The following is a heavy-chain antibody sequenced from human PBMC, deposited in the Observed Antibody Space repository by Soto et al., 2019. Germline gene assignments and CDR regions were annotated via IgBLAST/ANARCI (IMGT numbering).Heavy chain of an antibody. CDR2: ISAYNGNT. CDR3: ARDVSKGPYYYDSSGYYYDY. Sequence: QVQLVQSGAEVKKPGASVKVSCKASGYTFTSYGISWVRQAPGQGLEWMGWISAYNGNTNYAQKLQGRVTMTTDTSTSTAYMELRSLRSDDTAVYYCARDVSKGPYYYDSSGYYYDYWGQGTLVTVSS. CDR1: GYTFTSYG. D-gene: IGHD3-22*01. V-gene: IGHV1-18*01. J-gene: IGHJ4*02.